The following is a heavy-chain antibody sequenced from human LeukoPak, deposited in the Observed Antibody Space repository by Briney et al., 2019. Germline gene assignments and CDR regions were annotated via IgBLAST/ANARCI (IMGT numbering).Heavy chain of an antibody. Sequence: SETLSLTCTVSGGSISSYYWSWIRQPAGKGLEWIGRIYTSGSTNYNPSLKSRVTMSVDTSKNQFSLKLSSVTAADTAVYYCARDQYSSSWYAGPFDYWGQGTLVTVSS. CDR1: GGSISSYY. CDR3: ARDQYSSSWYAGPFDY. D-gene: IGHD6-13*01. V-gene: IGHV4-4*07. CDR2: IYTSGST. J-gene: IGHJ4*02.